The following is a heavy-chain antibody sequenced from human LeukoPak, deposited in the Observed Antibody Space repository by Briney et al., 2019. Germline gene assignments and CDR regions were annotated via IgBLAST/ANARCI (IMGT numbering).Heavy chain of an antibody. Sequence: TGGSLRLSCAASGFTFSSYWMHWVRQAPGEGLVWVSRTKSDGSVTWYADSVKGRFTISRDNAKNMLYLQMNSLRDEDTAVYFCARDQDAVGTTIDHWGQGTLVTVSS. CDR3: ARDQDAVGTTIDH. J-gene: IGHJ4*02. CDR2: TKSDGSVT. CDR1: GFTFSSYW. D-gene: IGHD1-14*01. V-gene: IGHV3-74*01.